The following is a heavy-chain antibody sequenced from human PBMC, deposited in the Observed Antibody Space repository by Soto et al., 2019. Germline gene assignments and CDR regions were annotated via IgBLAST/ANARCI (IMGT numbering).Heavy chain of an antibody. CDR3: ARLGPMGGDYWDFDL. J-gene: IGHJ2*01. D-gene: IGHD2-21*01. V-gene: IGHV3-23*01. CDR1: GFTFSRYA. CDR2: VSDGGGRT. Sequence: EVRLLESGGGLVQPGGSLRLSCATSGFTFSRYAMSWVRQAPGKGLEWVSSVSDGGGRTHYADSVKGRFTLSRDNSENTLYLQMTSLRAEDTVVYYGARLGPMGGDYWDFDLWGRGTLVTVSS.